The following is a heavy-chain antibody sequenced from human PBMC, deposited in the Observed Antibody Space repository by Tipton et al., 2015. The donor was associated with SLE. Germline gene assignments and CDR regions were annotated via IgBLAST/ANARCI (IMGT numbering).Heavy chain of an antibody. CDR1: GFTFSDYY. CDR3: ARLGASSWSPNWFDP. CDR2: ISSSSSYT. V-gene: IGHV3-11*06. J-gene: IGHJ5*02. D-gene: IGHD6-13*01. Sequence: SLRLSCAASGFTFSDYYMSWIRQAPGKGLEWVSYISSSSSYTNYADSVKGRFTISRDNAKNSLYLQMNSLRAEDTAVYYCARLGASSWSPNWFDPWGQGTLVTVSS.